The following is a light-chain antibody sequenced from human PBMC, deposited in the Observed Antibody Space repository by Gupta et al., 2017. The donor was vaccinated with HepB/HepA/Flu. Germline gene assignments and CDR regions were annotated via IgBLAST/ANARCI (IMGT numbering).Light chain of an antibody. Sequence: EMQLTQSSSSVSASVRDRVTIPGRASQSISSYLNWYQQKPGKAPKILIYAASSLQSGVPSRFSGSGSGTDFTLTISSLQPEDFATYYCQQTDSTPRTFGQGTKVEIK. V-gene: IGKV1-39*01. CDR1: QSISSY. CDR2: AAS. CDR3: QQTDSTPRT. J-gene: IGKJ1*01.